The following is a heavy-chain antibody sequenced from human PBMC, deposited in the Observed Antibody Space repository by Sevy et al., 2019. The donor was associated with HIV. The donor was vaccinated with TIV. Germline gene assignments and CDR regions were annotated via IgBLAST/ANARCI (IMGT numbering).Heavy chain of an antibody. D-gene: IGHD3-22*01. Sequence: GGSLRLSCAASGFTFSTYAMSWVRQAPGKGLEWVSDISGSGGDTYYADSVKGRFTISRDNSKNTLYLQMKSLRDEDTAVYYCAKDASYYNSSGYSMSQWYYGMDVWGQGTTVTVSS. J-gene: IGHJ6*02. V-gene: IGHV3-23*01. CDR2: ISGSGGDT. CDR3: AKDASYYNSSGYSMSQWYYGMDV. CDR1: GFTFSTYA.